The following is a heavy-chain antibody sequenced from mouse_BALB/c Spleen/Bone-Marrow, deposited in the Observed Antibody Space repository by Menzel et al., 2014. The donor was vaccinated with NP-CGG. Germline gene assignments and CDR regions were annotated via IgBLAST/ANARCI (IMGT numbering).Heavy chain of an antibody. CDR2: IYYSGTI. CDR1: GISITTGNYR. V-gene: IGHV3-5*02. J-gene: IGHJ2*01. Sequence: EVQLVESGPGLVKPSQTVSLTCTVTGISITTGNYRWSWIRQFPGNKPEWIGYIYYSGTITYNPSLTSRTTITRDTSKNQFFLEMNSLTAEDTATYYCARGAMITTGYFDYWGQGTTLTVSS. D-gene: IGHD2-4*01. CDR3: ARGAMITTGYFDY.